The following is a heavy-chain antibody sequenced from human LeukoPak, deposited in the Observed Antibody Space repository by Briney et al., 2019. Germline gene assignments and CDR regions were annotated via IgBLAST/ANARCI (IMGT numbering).Heavy chain of an antibody. CDR2: ISSSSSTI. CDR1: GFTFSSYS. D-gene: IGHD3-22*01. Sequence: GGSLRLSCAASGFTFSSYSMNWVRQAPGKGLEWVSYISSSSSTIYYADSVKGRFTISRDNSKNTLYLQMNSLRAEDTAVYYCAKGAYYYESSGQYYFDYWGQGTLVTVSS. J-gene: IGHJ4*02. V-gene: IGHV3-48*01. CDR3: AKGAYYYESSGQYYFDY.